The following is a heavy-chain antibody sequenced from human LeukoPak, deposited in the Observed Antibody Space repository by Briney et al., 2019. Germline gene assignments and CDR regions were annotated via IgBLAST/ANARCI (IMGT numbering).Heavy chain of an antibody. CDR3: ATDRDIVAVPAALGY. V-gene: IGHV1-24*01. CDR1: GYTFTGYY. J-gene: IGHJ4*02. CDR2: FDPEDGET. D-gene: IGHD2-2*01. Sequence: ASVKVSCKASGYTFTGYYIHWVRQAPGQGLEWMGGFDPEDGETIYAQKFQGRVAMTEDTSTDTAYMELSSLRSEDTAVYYCATDRDIVAVPAALGYWGQGTLVTVSS.